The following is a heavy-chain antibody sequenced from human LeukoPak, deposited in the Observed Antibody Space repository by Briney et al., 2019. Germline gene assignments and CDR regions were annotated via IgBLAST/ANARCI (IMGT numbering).Heavy chain of an antibody. CDR1: GFTFSNYG. D-gene: IGHD6-19*01. CDR2: IWYDGNNK. J-gene: IGHJ4*02. V-gene: IGHV3-33*08. Sequence: PGGSLRLSCAASGFTFSNYGMHWVRQAPGKGLEWVAVIWYDGNNKYYADSVKGRFTISRDNSKNTLYVQMNSLRAEDTAVYYCVGDLDSSGRDYWGQGTLVTVSS. CDR3: VGDLDSSGRDY.